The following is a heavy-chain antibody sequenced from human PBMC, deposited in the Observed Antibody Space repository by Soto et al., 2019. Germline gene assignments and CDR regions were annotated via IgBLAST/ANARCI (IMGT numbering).Heavy chain of an antibody. CDR3: SGRITDAPT. CDR1: GGSISSGW. Sequence: QVQLQESGPGLVKPSGTLSLTCAVSGGSISSGWWTWVRQPPVKGLEWIGEILYSGRTHYNSSLNSRVNISIDKSKTQFSLNLSSVTASDTAVYYCSGRITDAPTWGQGTLVNVSS. V-gene: IGHV4-4*02. CDR2: ILYSGRT. J-gene: IGHJ4*02. D-gene: IGHD2-2*01.